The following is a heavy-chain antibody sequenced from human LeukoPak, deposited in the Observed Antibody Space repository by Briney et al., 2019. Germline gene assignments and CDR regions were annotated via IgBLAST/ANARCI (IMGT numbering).Heavy chain of an antibody. CDR3: ATSFRSGWGFDS. CDR2: MYYMLNA. CDR1: GASMRDHY. J-gene: IGHJ4*02. D-gene: IGHD6-19*01. V-gene: IGHV4-59*11. Sequence: SETLSLTCAVSGASMRDHYWTWIRQPPGKGLEWIGSMYYMLNANSYNPSLKSRVSISVDTPDNQFSLKLKSVTAADTAIYYCATSFRSGWGFDSWGQGILVAVSS.